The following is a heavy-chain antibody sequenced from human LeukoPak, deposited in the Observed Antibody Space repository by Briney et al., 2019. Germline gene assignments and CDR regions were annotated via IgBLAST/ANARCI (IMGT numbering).Heavy chain of an antibody. Sequence: SETLSLTCAVYGGSFSDYYWSWIRQPPGKGLEWIGEINHSGSTNYNPSLKSRVTISADTSKNQFSLNVSSVTAADTAVYYCARATSSYFYYMDVWGKGTTVTISS. D-gene: IGHD5-12*01. V-gene: IGHV4-34*01. CDR2: INHSGST. CDR3: ARATSSYFYYMDV. CDR1: GGSFSDYY. J-gene: IGHJ6*03.